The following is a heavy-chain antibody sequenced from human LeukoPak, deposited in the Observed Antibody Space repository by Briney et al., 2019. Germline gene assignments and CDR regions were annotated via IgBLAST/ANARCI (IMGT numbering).Heavy chain of an antibody. CDR3: ARLGSFDP. CDR1: GGSISGNTYY. Sequence: SETLSLTCTVSGGSISGNTYYWGWIRQPPGKGLEWIGSIYYSGSTYYSPSLKSRVTISVDTSKNQFSLKLISVTAADTAVYYCARLGSFDPWGQGTLVTVSS. D-gene: IGHD3-10*01. J-gene: IGHJ5*02. CDR2: IYYSGST. V-gene: IGHV4-39*01.